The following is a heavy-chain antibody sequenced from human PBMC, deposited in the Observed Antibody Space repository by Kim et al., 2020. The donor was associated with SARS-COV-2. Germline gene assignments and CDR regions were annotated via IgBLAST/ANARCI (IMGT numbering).Heavy chain of an antibody. J-gene: IGHJ2*01. CDR3: ARSLDYYDTARTWYFDL. D-gene: IGHD3-22*01. CDR1: GFTFSSYS. Sequence: GGSLRLSCAASGFTFSSYSMNWVRQAPGKGLEWVSFISSSSSYIYYADSVRGRFTISRDNAKNSLYLQMNSLRAEDTAVYYCARSLDYYDTARTWYFDLWGRGTLVTVSS. CDR2: ISSSSSYI. V-gene: IGHV3-21*01.